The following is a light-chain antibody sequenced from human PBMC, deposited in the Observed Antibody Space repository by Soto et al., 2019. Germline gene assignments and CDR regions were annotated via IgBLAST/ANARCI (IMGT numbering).Light chain of an antibody. CDR3: QQSYSTPYT. Sequence: DMQMTQSPSSLSASVGDRVSITCRARQSIGKFVHWYQQKPGQAPRLLIYATSSLQSGVPSRFSGSGSGTDFTLTISSLQPEDFATYYCQQSYSTPYTCGQGTKLDI. J-gene: IGKJ2*01. CDR1: QSIGKF. CDR2: ATS. V-gene: IGKV1-39*01.